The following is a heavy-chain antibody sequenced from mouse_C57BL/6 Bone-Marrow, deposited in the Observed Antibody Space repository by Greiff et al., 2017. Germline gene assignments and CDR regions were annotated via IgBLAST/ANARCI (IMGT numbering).Heavy chain of an antibody. CDR3: APHYYGSGAFDS. D-gene: IGHD1-1*01. CDR1: GFSLTSYG. CDR2: IWSGGST. J-gene: IGHJ2*01. V-gene: IGHV2-2*01. Sequence: VQLQQSGPGLVQPSQSLSITCTVSGFSLTSYGVHWVRQSPGKGLEWLGVIWSGGSTDYTAAFISRLSISKDYSKSQVFFKMNSLQADDTAIYYSAPHYYGSGAFDSWGPGTTLTVSS.